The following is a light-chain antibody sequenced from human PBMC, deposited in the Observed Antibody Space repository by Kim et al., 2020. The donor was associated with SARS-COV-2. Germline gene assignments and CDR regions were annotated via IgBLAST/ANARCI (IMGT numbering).Light chain of an antibody. CDR1: QGISNY. Sequence: ASVGDRVTITCRASQGISNYLAWYQQKPGKVPKLLIYAASLLQSGAPSRFSGSGSGTHFTLTISDLQPEDVATYYCQKYNGAPFTFGPGTKLDVK. V-gene: IGKV1-27*01. J-gene: IGKJ3*01. CDR2: AAS. CDR3: QKYNGAPFT.